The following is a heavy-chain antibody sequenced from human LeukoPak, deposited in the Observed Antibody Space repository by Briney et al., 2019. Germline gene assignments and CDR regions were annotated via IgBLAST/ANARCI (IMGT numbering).Heavy chain of an antibody. V-gene: IGHV1-24*01. CDR1: GYTLTELS. J-gene: IGHJ6*02. Sequence: GASVKVSCKVSGYTLTELSMHWVRQAPGKGLEWMGGFDPEDGETIYAQKFQGRVTMTEDTSTDTAYMELSSLRSEDTAVYYCATDGAMVRGVIIKPRSYYYYGMDVWGQGTTVTVSS. D-gene: IGHD3-10*01. CDR3: ATDGAMVRGVIIKPRSYYYYGMDV. CDR2: FDPEDGET.